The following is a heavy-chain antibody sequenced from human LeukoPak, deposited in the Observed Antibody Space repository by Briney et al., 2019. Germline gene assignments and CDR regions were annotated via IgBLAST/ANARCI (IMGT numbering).Heavy chain of an antibody. Sequence: ASVKVSCKASGYTFTSYGISWVRQAPGQGLEWMGWINPNSGGTNYAQKFQGRVTMTRDTSISTAYMELSRLRSDDTAVYYCARVLYGDYYYYYYGMDDWGQGTTVTVSS. CDR3: ARVLYGDYYYYYYGMDD. J-gene: IGHJ6*02. D-gene: IGHD4-17*01. V-gene: IGHV1-2*02. CDR2: INPNSGGT. CDR1: GYTFTSYG.